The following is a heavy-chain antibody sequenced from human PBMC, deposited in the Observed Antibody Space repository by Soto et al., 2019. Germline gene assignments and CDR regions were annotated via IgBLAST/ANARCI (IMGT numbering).Heavy chain of an antibody. CDR3: ATDPYYYDSSGYYSPERYFDS. J-gene: IGHJ4*02. CDR2: ISSSSSYI. Sequence: GGSLRLSCAASGFTFTSYSMNWVRQAPGKGLEWVSSISSSSSYIYYADSVKGRFTISRDNAKNSLYLQMNSLRAEDTAVYYCATDPYYYDSSGYYSPERYFDSWGQGTLVTVSS. V-gene: IGHV3-21*01. D-gene: IGHD3-22*01. CDR1: GFTFTSYS.